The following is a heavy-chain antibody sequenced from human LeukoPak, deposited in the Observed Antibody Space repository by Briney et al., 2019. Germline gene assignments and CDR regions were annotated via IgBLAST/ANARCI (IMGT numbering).Heavy chain of an antibody. CDR1: GYSFTSYW. V-gene: IGHV5-51*01. J-gene: IGHJ5*02. CDR3: ARLSITIFGVTRGRFDP. CDR2: IYPGDSDT. D-gene: IGHD3-3*01. Sequence: GGSLKISCKGSGYSFTSYWIGWVRQMPGKGLEWMGIIYPGDSDTRYSPSFQGQVTISADKSISTAYLQWSSLKASDTAMYYCARLSITIFGVTRGRFDPWGQGTLVTVSS.